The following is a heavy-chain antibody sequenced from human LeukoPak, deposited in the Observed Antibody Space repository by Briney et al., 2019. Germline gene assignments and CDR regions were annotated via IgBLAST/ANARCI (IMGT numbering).Heavy chain of an antibody. CDR2: IYHSGST. V-gene: IGHV4-38-2*02. CDR1: GYSISSGYY. CDR3: ARSGCSGGSCYPPNNWFDS. Sequence: SETLSLTCTVSGYSISSGYYWGWIRQPPGKGLEWIGSIYHSGSTYYNPSLKSRVTISVDTSKNQFSLKLIYVTAADTAVYYCARSGCSGGSCYPPNNWFDSWGQGTLVTVSS. D-gene: IGHD2-15*01. J-gene: IGHJ5*01.